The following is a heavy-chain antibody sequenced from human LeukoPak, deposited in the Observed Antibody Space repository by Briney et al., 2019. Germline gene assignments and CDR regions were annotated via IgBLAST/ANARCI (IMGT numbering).Heavy chain of an antibody. V-gene: IGHV1-46*01. CDR1: GYTFISYY. CDR2: INPSSGST. CDR3: ARVYGSGTYYTRSLGFDY. Sequence: GASVKVSCKASGYTFISYYMHWVRQAPGEGLEWMGIINPSSGSTNYAQKFQGRITMTRDTSTSTVNMELTSLRSEDTAVYYCARVYGSGTYYTRSLGFDYWGQGTLDTVSS. J-gene: IGHJ4*02. D-gene: IGHD3-10*01.